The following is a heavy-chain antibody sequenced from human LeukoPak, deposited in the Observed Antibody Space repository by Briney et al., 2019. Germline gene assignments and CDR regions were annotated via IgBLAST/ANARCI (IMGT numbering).Heavy chain of an antibody. J-gene: IGHJ6*02. V-gene: IGHV4-30-2*01. CDR3: ASGVIGYCSSTSCYTVGMDV. CDR1: GGSISSGGYS. D-gene: IGHD2-2*02. CDR2: IYHSGST. Sequence: SETLSLTCAVSGGSISSGGYSWSWIRQPPGKGLEWIGCIYHSGSTYYNPPLKSRVTISVDRSKNQFSLKLSSVTAADTAVYYCASGVIGYCSSTSCYTVGMDVWGQGTTVTVSS.